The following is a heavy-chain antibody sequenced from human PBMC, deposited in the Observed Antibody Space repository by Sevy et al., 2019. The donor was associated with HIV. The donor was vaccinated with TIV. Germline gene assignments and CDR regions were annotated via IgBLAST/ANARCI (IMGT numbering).Heavy chain of an antibody. D-gene: IGHD5-18*01. CDR2: INPNSDAT. CDR3: ARDLRLRQYRYGSFDF. J-gene: IGHJ4*02. Sequence: ASVKVSCQASGYSFTGQYMHWVRQAPGQGLEWMGWINPNSDATNYAQEFQGRVTMNRDTYISTAYMELSGLKFDETAVYYCARDLRLRQYRYGSFDFWGQGTLVTVSS. V-gene: IGHV1-2*02. CDR1: GYSFTGQY.